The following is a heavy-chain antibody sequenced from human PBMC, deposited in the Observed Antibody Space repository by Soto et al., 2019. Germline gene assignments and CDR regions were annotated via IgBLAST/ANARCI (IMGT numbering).Heavy chain of an antibody. CDR2: IYYSRSS. CDR3: ARYLYSSSYCFDY. V-gene: IGHV4-39*01. Sequence: QLQLQESGPGLVKPSETLSLTCTVSGGSFSSSSYYWGWVRQLPGKGLEWIGSIYYSRSSYYNTSLKSRVTIAADTSKHQFSLKLCSVTAADMAVYYCARYLYSSSYCFDYWGQGAMVTVSS. CDR1: GGSFSSSSYY. J-gene: IGHJ4*02. D-gene: IGHD6-6*01.